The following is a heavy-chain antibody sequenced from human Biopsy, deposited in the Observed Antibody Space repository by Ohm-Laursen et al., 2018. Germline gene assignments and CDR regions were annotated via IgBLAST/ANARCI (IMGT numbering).Heavy chain of an antibody. CDR2: NIPILGTG. CDR3: ATKLTGYFHH. J-gene: IGHJ1*01. D-gene: IGHD3-9*01. Sequence: GSSVKVSCKAPGGTFSNYGVNWVRQAPGQGLEWLGGNIPILGTGNYAQKFQYRVTVAADTSTSTATMELRSLRSEDTAVYYCATKLTGYFHHWGQGTLVIVSS. CDR1: GGTFSNYG. V-gene: IGHV1-69*06.